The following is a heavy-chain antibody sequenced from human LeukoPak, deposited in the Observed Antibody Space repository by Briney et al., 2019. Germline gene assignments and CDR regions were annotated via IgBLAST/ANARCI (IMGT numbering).Heavy chain of an antibody. V-gene: IGHV1-2*04. CDR1: GFTFTGYY. D-gene: IGHD4-17*01. CDR3: ARDSATVTTPYFDY. Sequence: GASVKVSCKASGFTFTGYYLNWVRLAPGQGLEWMGWINLNNGGTNYAQKFQGWVTMTRDTSISTAYMELSRLTYDDTAVYYCARDSATVTTPYFDYWGQGSLVTVSS. CDR2: INLNNGGT. J-gene: IGHJ4*02.